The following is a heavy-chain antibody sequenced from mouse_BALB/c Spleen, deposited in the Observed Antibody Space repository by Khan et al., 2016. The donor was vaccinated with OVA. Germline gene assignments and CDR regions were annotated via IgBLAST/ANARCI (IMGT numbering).Heavy chain of an antibody. J-gene: IGHJ3*01. D-gene: IGHD1-2*01. V-gene: IGHV1-77*01. CDR2: ISPGSGDT. CDR1: GYTFTDYY. CDR3: ARRNYFGYTFAD. Sequence: QMQLEESGAELARPGASVKLSCKASGYTFTDYYINWVKQRTGQGLEWIGEISPGSGDTYYNERFKGEATLTADNSSSTAYMQLSSLTSEASAVYFCARRNYFGYTFADWGQGTLVTVSA.